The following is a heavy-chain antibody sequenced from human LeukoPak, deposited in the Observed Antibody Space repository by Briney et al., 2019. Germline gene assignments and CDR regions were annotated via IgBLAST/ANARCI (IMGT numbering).Heavy chain of an antibody. J-gene: IGHJ4*02. V-gene: IGHV1-69*13. CDR2: IIPIFGTA. Sequence: SVKVSCKASGGTFSSYAIRWVRQAPGQGLEWMGGIIPIFGTANYAQKFQGRVTITADESTSTAYMELSSLRSEGTAVYYCASGRFLEWLLYFDYWGQGTLVTVSS. D-gene: IGHD3-3*01. CDR1: GGTFSSYA. CDR3: ASGRFLEWLLYFDY.